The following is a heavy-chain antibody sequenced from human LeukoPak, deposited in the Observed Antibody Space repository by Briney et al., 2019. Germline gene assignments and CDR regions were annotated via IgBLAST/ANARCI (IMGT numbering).Heavy chain of an antibody. J-gene: IGHJ4*02. D-gene: IGHD2-2*02. CDR2: IWYGGSNK. V-gene: IGHV3-30*02. CDR1: GFTFSSYA. CDR3: AKDTARYCSSTSCYSFAFFDY. Sequence: PGGSLRLSCAASGFTFSSYAMHWVRQAPGKGLEWVAVIWYGGSNKYYADSVKGRFTISRDNSKNTLYLQMNSLRAEDTAVYYYAKDTARYCSSTSCYSFAFFDYWGQGTLVTVSS.